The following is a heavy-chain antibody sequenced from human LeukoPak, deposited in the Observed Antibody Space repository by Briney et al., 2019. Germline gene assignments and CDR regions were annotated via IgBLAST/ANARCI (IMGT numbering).Heavy chain of an antibody. V-gene: IGHV3-21*01. J-gene: IGHJ5*02. D-gene: IGHD3-22*01. CDR2: ISSSSSYI. CDR1: GFTFSSYS. Sequence: GGSLRLSCAASGFTFSSYSMNWVRQAPGKGLEWVSSISSSSSYIYYADSVKGRFTISRDNAKNSLYLQTNSLRAEDTAVYYCARDIAFYDSPSVNWFDPWGQGTLVTVSS. CDR3: ARDIAFYDSPSVNWFDP.